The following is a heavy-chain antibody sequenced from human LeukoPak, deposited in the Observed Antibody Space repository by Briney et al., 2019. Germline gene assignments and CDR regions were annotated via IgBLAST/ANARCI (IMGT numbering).Heavy chain of an antibody. D-gene: IGHD3-22*01. CDR2: VYYSGST. J-gene: IGHJ4*02. V-gene: IGHV4-59*01. Sequence: ESSETLSLTCTVSGGSIRSYYWSWLRQPPGKGLEWIGFVYYSGSTNYNPSLKSRVTISVDMSKNQFSLRLSSVTAADTAVYYCARDKNYYDSSGYYRFDYWGQGTLVTVSS. CDR1: GGSIRSYY. CDR3: ARDKNYYDSSGYYRFDY.